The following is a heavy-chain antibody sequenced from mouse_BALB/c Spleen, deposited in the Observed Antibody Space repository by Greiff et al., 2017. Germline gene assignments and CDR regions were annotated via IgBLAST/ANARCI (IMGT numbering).Heavy chain of an antibody. CDR3: ARGSSSVGFAY. Sequence: QVQLQQSGPGLVQPSQSLSITCTVSGFSLTGYGVNWVRQPPGKGLEWLGMIWGDGSTDYNSALKSRLSISKDNSKSQVFLKMNSLQTDDTARYYCARGSSSVGFAYWGQGTLVTVSA. V-gene: IGHV2-6-7*01. J-gene: IGHJ3*01. CDR2: IWGDGST. CDR1: GFSLTGYG.